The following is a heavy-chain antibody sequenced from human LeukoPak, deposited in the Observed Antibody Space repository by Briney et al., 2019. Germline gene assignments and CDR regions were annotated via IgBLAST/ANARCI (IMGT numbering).Heavy chain of an antibody. CDR1: GFTFSSYAM. Sequence: GSLRLSCAASGFTFSSYAMSWVRQAPGKGLEWIGEIYHSGSTNYNPSLKSRVTISVDKSKNQFSLKLSSVTAADTAVYYCARVEVVVAATRGLYFDYWGQGTLVTVSS. CDR2: IYHSGST. D-gene: IGHD2-15*01. V-gene: IGHV4-4*02. J-gene: IGHJ4*02. CDR3: ARVEVVVAATRGLYFDY.